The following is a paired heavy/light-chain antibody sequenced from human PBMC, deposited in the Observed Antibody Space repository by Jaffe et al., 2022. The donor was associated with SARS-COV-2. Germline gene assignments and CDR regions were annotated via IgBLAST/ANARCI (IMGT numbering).Light chain of an antibody. Sequence: QSALTQPASVSGSPGQSITISCTGTSSDVGRYNYVSWYQQHPGKAPKLMISEVSNRPSGVPDRFSVSKSGNTASLTISGLQAEDEADYYCCAYTTSSTWLFGGGTKLTVL. CDR1: SSDVGRYNY. J-gene: IGLJ3*02. V-gene: IGLV2-14*01. CDR2: EVS. CDR3: CAYTTSSTWL.
Heavy chain of an antibody. CDR3: AKEGGDYGDYSGMDV. V-gene: IGHV3-23*01. CDR1: GFTFSTYA. J-gene: IGHJ6*02. CDR2: TSGSGRKT. Sequence: EVQLLESGGGLVQPGGSLRLSCAASGFTFSTYAMTWVRQAPGKGLEWVSATSGSGRKTYYPDSLKGRFTISRDNNRNTLYLQMSSLRAEDTAVYYCAKEGGDYGDYSGMDVWGQGTTVTVSS. D-gene: IGHD4-17*01.